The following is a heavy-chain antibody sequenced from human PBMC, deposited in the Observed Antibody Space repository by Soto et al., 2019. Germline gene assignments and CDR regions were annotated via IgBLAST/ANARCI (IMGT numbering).Heavy chain of an antibody. Sequence: QVQLVQSGAEVKKPGATVKVSCKASGYTFTNYGISWVRQAPGQGLEWMGWISGYNGNTNYAQKVQDRVTMTTDTSTIIGYMELRSLRSDDTAVYYCARDRTTATPLGCFEYWGQGSLVTVSS. CDR2: ISGYNGNT. D-gene: IGHD1-1*01. CDR3: ARDRTTATPLGCFEY. V-gene: IGHV1-18*01. J-gene: IGHJ4*02. CDR1: GYTFTNYG.